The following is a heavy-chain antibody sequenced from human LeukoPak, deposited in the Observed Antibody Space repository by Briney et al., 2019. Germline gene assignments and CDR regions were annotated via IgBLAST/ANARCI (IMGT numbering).Heavy chain of an antibody. Sequence: ASVKXXXKASXXTFTSYDINWVRQATGQGLEWMGWMNPNSGNTGYAQKFQGRVTITRNTSISTAYMELSSLRSEDTAVYYCARSSSLNRHQIGYWGQGTLVTVSS. J-gene: IGHJ4*02. CDR2: MNPNSGNT. CDR1: XXTFTSYD. CDR3: ARSSSLNRHQIGY. D-gene: IGHD1-14*01. V-gene: IGHV1-8*03.